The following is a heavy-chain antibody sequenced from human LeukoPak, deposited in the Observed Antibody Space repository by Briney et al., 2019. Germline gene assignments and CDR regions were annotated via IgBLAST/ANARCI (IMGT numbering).Heavy chain of an antibody. D-gene: IGHD3-3*01. Sequence: GASVKVSCTASGYTFTSYGISWVRQAPGQGLEWMGWISAYNGNTNYAQKLQGRVTMTTDTSTSTAYMELRSLRSDDTAVYYCARDTTYYDFWSGYYPGDFDLWGRGTLVTVSS. CDR3: ARDTTYYDFWSGYYPGDFDL. CDR2: ISAYNGNT. CDR1: GYTFTSYG. V-gene: IGHV1-18*01. J-gene: IGHJ2*01.